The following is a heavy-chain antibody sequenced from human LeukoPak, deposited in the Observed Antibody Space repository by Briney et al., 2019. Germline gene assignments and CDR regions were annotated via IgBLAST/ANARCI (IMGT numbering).Heavy chain of an antibody. Sequence: PGGSLRLSCAASGFRFTDYSMSWVRQAPGKGLEWVAGLGRSGEYKYYADSVKGRFTISRDNPKDTVSLQMNSLRAEDSAIYFWVKDRPCETCMPMDAWGQGTTVTVSS. D-gene: IGHD2-2*01. CDR2: LGRSGEYK. J-gene: IGHJ6*02. CDR3: VKDRPCETCMPMDA. CDR1: GFRFTDYS. V-gene: IGHV3-23*01.